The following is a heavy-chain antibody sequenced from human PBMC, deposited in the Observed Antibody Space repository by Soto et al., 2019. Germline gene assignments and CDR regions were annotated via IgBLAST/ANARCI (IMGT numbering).Heavy chain of an antibody. V-gene: IGHV1-69*13. D-gene: IGHD2-21*01. Sequence: SVKVSCKASGGTFSSYAISWVRQAPGQGLEWMGGIIPIFGTANYAQKFQGRVTITADEYTSTAYMELSSLRSEDTAVYYCARDDSGRDGYHWVLEYWGQGTLFSVSS. CDR3: ARDDSGRDGYHWVLEY. CDR1: GGTFSSYA. J-gene: IGHJ4*02. CDR2: IIPIFGTA.